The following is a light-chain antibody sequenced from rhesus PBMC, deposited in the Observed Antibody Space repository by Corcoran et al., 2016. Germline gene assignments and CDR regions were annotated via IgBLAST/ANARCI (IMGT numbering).Light chain of an antibody. Sequence: DIQMTQSPSSLSASVGETVTITCQASQGICKYLAWYQQNQGKAPKHLIYGASTLQIGDPSRFSGSGSATEFTLTISSLQPEDFATYYCQQHNSYPLTFGGGTKVELK. CDR1: QGICKY. CDR3: QQHNSYPLT. V-gene: IGKV1-33*02. CDR2: GAS. J-gene: IGKJ4*01.